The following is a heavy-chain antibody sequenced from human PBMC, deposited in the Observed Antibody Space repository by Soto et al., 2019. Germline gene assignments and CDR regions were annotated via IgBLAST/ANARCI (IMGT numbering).Heavy chain of an antibody. J-gene: IGHJ3*02. D-gene: IGHD6-19*01. CDR2: ISGSGGST. V-gene: IGHV3-23*01. CDR1: GFTFSSYA. Sequence: EVQLLESGGGLVQPGGSLRLSCAASGFTFSSYAMSWVRQAPGKGLEWVSAISGSGGSTYYADSVKGRFTISRDNSKNTLYLQMNSLRADDTAVYYCAKDRGYSSGWYGAFDIWGQGTMVTVSS. CDR3: AKDRGYSSGWYGAFDI.